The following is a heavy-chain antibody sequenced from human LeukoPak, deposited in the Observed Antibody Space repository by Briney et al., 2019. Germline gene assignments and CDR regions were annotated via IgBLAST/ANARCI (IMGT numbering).Heavy chain of an antibody. D-gene: IGHD3-9*01. CDR2: IYSGGST. J-gene: IGHJ3*02. V-gene: IGHV3-66*01. CDR3: ASSTNHHLTGSVPDAFDI. CDR1: GFTVSSNY. Sequence: GGSLRLSCAASGFTVSSNYMSWVRQAPGEGLGWVSVIYSGGSTYYADSVKGRFTISRDNSKNTLYLQMNSLRAEDTAVYYCASSTNHHLTGSVPDAFDIWGQGTMVTVSS.